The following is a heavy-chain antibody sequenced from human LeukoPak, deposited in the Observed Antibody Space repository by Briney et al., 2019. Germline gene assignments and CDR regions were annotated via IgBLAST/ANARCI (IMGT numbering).Heavy chain of an antibody. CDR3: ARVIVVVPAAIDAFDI. CDR2: INPNSGGT. V-gene: IGHV1-2*02. CDR1: GYTFTGYY. J-gene: IGHJ3*02. D-gene: IGHD2-2*02. Sequence: ASVKVSCKASGYTFTGYYMHWVRQAPGQGLEWMGWINPNSGGTNYAQKFQGRVTMTRDTSISTAYMELSRLRSDDTAVYYCARVIVVVPAAIDAFDIWGQGTMVTVSS.